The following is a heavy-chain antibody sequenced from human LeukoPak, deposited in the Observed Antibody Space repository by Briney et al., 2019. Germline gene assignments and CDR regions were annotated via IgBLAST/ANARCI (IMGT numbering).Heavy chain of an antibody. Sequence: GASVKVSCKASGYTFTSYDINWVRQATGQGLEWMGWMNPNSGNTGYAQKFQGRVTMTRNTSISTAYMELSSLRSEDTAVYYSASALGDTYYYYMDVWGKGTTVTVSS. CDR2: MNPNSGNT. D-gene: IGHD5-18*01. CDR1: GYTFTSYD. J-gene: IGHJ6*03. V-gene: IGHV1-8*01. CDR3: ASALGDTYYYYMDV.